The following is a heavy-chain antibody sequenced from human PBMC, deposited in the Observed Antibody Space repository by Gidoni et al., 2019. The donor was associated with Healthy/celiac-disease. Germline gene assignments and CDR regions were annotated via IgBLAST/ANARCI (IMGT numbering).Heavy chain of an antibody. V-gene: IGHV3-23*01. CDR3: AKDVFKDYYDSSGYYYDYFDY. CDR2: ISGSGGST. J-gene: IGHJ4*02. CDR1: GFTFRSYA. D-gene: IGHD3-22*01. Sequence: EVQLLESGGGLVQPGGSLRLSCAASGFTFRSYAMSWVRQAPGKGLEWVSAISGSGGSTYYADSVKGRFTISRDNSKNTLYLQMNSLRAEDTAVYYCAKDVFKDYYDSSGYYYDYFDYWGQGTLVTVSS.